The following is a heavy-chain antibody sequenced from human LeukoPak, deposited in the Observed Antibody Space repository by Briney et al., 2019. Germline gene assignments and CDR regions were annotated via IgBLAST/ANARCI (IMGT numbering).Heavy chain of an antibody. Sequence: ASVKVSCKVSGYTLTELSMHWVRQAPGKGLEWMGGFDPEDGETIYAQKFQGRVTMTEDTSTDTAYMELSSLRSEDTAVYYCAKDSSGYTTYYFDYWGQGTLVTVSS. CDR2: FDPEDGET. CDR3: AKDSSGYTTYYFDY. J-gene: IGHJ4*02. CDR1: GYTLTELS. D-gene: IGHD5-12*01. V-gene: IGHV1-24*01.